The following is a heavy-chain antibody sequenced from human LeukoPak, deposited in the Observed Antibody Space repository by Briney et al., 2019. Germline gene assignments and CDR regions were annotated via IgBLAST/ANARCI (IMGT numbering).Heavy chain of an antibody. CDR1: GGSISSYY. CDR3: AREVPAAMRWYFDL. Sequence: SETLSLTCTVSGGSISSYYWSWIRQPPGKGLGWIGYIYYSGSTNYNPSLKSRVTISVDTSKNQFSLKLSSVTAADTAVYYCAREVPAAMRWYFDLWGRGTLVTVSS. V-gene: IGHV4-59*01. J-gene: IGHJ2*01. CDR2: IYYSGST. D-gene: IGHD2-2*01.